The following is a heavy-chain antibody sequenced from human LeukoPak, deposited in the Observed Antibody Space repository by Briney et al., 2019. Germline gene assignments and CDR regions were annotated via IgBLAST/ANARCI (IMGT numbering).Heavy chain of an antibody. CDR3: AWIIAGPDFFDY. Sequence: SGPTLVKPTQTLTLTCTFSGFSLTTNKMCVSRIRQPPGKALEWLARIDWDDDKYYSTSLKTRLTISKDTSKNQVVLTMTNVDPVDTATYYCAWIIAGPDFFDYWGQGTLITVSS. D-gene: IGHD2-21*01. CDR2: IDWDDDK. CDR1: GFSLTTNKMC. J-gene: IGHJ4*02. V-gene: IGHV2-70*11.